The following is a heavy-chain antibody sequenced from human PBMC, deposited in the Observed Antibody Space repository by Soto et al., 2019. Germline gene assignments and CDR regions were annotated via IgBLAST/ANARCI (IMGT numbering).Heavy chain of an antibody. CDR1: GFTFSSYG. D-gene: IGHD7-27*01. Sequence: QVQLVESGGGVVQPGRSLRLSCAASGFTFSSYGMHWVRQAPGKGLEWVAVIWYDGSNKYYADSVKGRFTISRDNSKNTLYLQMNSLRAEDTAVYYCAKFVTGVEPLDYWGQGTLVTVSS. CDR3: AKFVTGVEPLDY. J-gene: IGHJ4*02. V-gene: IGHV3-33*06. CDR2: IWYDGSNK.